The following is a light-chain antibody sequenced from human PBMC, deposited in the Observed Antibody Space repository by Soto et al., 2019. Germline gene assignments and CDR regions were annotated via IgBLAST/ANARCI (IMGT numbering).Light chain of an antibody. CDR3: QQYNSYSWT. Sequence: DIQMTQSPSTLSASVGDRVTITCRARQSISSWLAWYQHKPGKAPKLLIYDAPSLESGVPSRFSGSGSGTEFTLTISSLQPDDFATYYCQQYNSYSWTFGQGTKVDI. V-gene: IGKV1-5*01. J-gene: IGKJ1*01. CDR1: QSISSW. CDR2: DAP.